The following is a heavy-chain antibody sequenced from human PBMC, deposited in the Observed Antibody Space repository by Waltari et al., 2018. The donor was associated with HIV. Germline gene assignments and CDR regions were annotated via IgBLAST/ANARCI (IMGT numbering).Heavy chain of an antibody. CDR3: AREVFGVVIRAGAFDI. Sequence: QVQLQQSGPGLVKPSQTLSLPCAISGDSVTSNSAAWNWIRQSPSRGLEWLGRTYYRSKWYNDYAVSVKSRITINPDTSKNQFSLQLNSVTPEDTAVYYCAREVFGVVIRAGAFDIWGQGTMVTVSS. V-gene: IGHV6-1*01. CDR1: GDSVTSNSAA. J-gene: IGHJ3*02. D-gene: IGHD3-3*01. CDR2: TYYRSKWYN.